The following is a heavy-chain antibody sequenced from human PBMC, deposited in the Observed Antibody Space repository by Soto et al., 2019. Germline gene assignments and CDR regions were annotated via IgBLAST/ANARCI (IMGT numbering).Heavy chain of an antibody. Sequence: SETLSLTCTVSGASISGFYWSWIRKSAGKGLEWIGRIYATGTTDYNPSLKSRVMMSVDTSKKQFSLKLRSVTAADTAVYYCVRDGTKTLRAWFDPWGQGISVTVSS. V-gene: IGHV4-4*07. CDR3: VRDGTKTLRAWFDP. CDR1: GASISGFY. J-gene: IGHJ5*02. CDR2: IYATGTT. D-gene: IGHD3-16*01.